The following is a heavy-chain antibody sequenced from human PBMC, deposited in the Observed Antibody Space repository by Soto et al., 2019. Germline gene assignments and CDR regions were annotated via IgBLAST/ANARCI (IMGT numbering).Heavy chain of an antibody. CDR2: IYYSGST. V-gene: IGHV4-59*12. J-gene: IGHJ4*02. CDR3: ARDLGGGFWSGYFEH. D-gene: IGHD3-3*01. Sequence: SETLSLTCTVSGGSISSCYWSWIRQPPGKGLEWIGYIYYSGSTNYNPSLKSRVTILVDTSKNQFSLKLSSVTAADTAVYYCARDLGGGFWSGYFEHWGQGTLVTVS. CDR1: GGSISSCY.